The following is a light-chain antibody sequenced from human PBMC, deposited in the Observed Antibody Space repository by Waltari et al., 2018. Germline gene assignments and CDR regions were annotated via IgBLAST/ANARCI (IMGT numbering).Light chain of an antibody. Sequence: QSALTQPASVSGSPGQSINISCSGTTIDIGSSNYVSWYQQHPGKAPKLIIFDVNRRPSGVSNRFSGSKSGLTASLTISGLQAEDEAEYYCSSYTGSSALVVFGGGTKLSVL. CDR1: TIDIGSSNY. J-gene: IGLJ2*01. V-gene: IGLV2-14*03. CDR3: SSYTGSSALVV. CDR2: DVN.